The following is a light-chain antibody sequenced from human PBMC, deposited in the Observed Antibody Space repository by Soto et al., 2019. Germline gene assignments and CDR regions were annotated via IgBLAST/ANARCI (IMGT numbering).Light chain of an antibody. Sequence: DIQMTQSPSLLSASVGDRVSITCRASRHIFRCLAWYQQKPGRAPKLLIYDASSLASGVPSRFAGSGSGTEFTLTISSLDPDDFTSYHCQQYDSYPWTFGQGTKVEIK. V-gene: IGKV1-5*01. J-gene: IGKJ1*01. CDR3: QQYDSYPWT. CDR2: DAS. CDR1: RHIFRC.